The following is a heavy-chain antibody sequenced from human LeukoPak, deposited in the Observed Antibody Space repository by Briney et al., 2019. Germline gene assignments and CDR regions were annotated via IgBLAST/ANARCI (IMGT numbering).Heavy chain of an antibody. V-gene: IGHV3-74*01. CDR2: INSDGSST. CDR3: ARQHPYDFWSGY. Sequence: GGSLRLSCAASGFTFSSYWMHWVRQAPGKGLVWVSRINSDGSSTSYADSVKGRFTISRDDAKNSLYLQMNSLRAEDTAVYYCARQHPYDFWSGYGGQGTLVTVSS. D-gene: IGHD3-3*01. CDR1: GFTFSSYW. J-gene: IGHJ4*02.